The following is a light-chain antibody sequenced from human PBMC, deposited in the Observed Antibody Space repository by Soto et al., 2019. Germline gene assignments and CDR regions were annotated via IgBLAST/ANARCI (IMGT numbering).Light chain of an antibody. J-gene: IGLJ3*02. CDR1: SDDVGGYTH. V-gene: IGLV2-11*01. Sequence: QSVLTQPRSVSGSPGQSVTISCTGTSDDVGGYTHVSWYQHHPGEAPKLVIYDVTKRPSGVPDRFSGSKSGNTASLTISGLQAEDEADYFCYSYAGSYTWVFGGGTKLTVL. CDR3: YSYAGSYTWV. CDR2: DVT.